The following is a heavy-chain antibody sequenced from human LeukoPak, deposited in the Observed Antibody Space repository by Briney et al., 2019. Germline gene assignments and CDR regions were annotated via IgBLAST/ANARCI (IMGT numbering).Heavy chain of an antibody. V-gene: IGHV3-48*02. J-gene: IGHJ4*02. CDR2: ITTSTTTI. Sequence: GESLRLSCAASGFALSSYYMNWDRQTPGKGLEWVSLITTSTTTIEYADSVKGRFTISRDNARNSLYLEMNSLRDEDTAVYYCARQGPAGHLDHWGQGTLVTVSS. CDR3: ARQGPAGHLDH. D-gene: IGHD6-13*01. CDR1: GFALSSYY.